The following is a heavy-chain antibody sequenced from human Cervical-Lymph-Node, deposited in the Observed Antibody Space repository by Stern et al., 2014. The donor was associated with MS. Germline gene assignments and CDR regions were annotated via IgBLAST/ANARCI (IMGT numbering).Heavy chain of an antibody. D-gene: IGHD5-18*01. CDR3: ARDKEDTNMAFRYFDN. CDR1: GGSVGSGSYD. Sequence: QLQLQESGPGLVKPSQTLSLTCTVSGGSVGSGSYDWSWIRQPAGKGLEWIGRIYTTGSTYYNPSLKNRVSILIHTSKTQFSLKLTSVTAADTAVYYCARDKEDTNMAFRYFDNWGQGTLVTVSS. V-gene: IGHV4-61*02. CDR2: IYTTGST. J-gene: IGHJ4*02.